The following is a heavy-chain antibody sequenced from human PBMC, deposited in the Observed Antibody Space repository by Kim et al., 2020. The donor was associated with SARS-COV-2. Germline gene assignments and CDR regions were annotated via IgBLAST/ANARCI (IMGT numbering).Heavy chain of an antibody. Sequence: ASVKVSCKASGYTFTSYAMNWVRQAPGQGLEWMGWINTNTGNPTYAQGFTGRFVFSLDTSVSTPYLQISSLKAEDTAVYYCARDHSSGYYPTFDYWGQGTLVTVSS. D-gene: IGHD3-22*01. V-gene: IGHV7-4-1*02. CDR3: ARDHSSGYYPTFDY. J-gene: IGHJ4*02. CDR2: INTNTGNP. CDR1: GYTFTSYA.